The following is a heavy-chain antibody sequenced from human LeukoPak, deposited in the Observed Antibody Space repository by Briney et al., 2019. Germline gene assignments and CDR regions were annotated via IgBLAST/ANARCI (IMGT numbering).Heavy chain of an antibody. Sequence: ASVKVSYKASGYTFTSYGISWVRQAPGQGLEWMGWISTYNGNTNYAQKLQGRVTMTTDTSTSTAYMELRSLRSDDTAVYYCARDQSRYYDSSGYCTLDYWGQGTLVTVSS. CDR3: ARDQSRYYDSSGYCTLDY. D-gene: IGHD3-22*01. CDR2: ISTYNGNT. CDR1: GYTFTSYG. J-gene: IGHJ4*02. V-gene: IGHV1-18*01.